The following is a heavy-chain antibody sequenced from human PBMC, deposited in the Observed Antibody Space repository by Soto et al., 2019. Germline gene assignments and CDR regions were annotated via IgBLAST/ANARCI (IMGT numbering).Heavy chain of an antibody. CDR3: ATVGATKRPHYYYYGMDV. CDR1: TSSFTDYY. V-gene: IGHV1-2*02. D-gene: IGHD1-26*01. Sequence: ASVMFSFKASTSSFTDYYIHWVRQAPGQGLEWMGWINPNNGGTNYAQKFQGRVTMTRDTSISTAYMGLSSLRSDDTAMYYCATVGATKRPHYYYYGMDVWGQGTTVNVS. CDR2: INPNNGGT. J-gene: IGHJ6*02.